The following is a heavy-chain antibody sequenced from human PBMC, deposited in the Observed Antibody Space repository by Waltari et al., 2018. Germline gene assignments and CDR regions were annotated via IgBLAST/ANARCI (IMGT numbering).Heavy chain of an antibody. V-gene: IGHV4-59*01. CDR1: GGSISSYY. CDR3: ARSTYSSPFDY. CDR2: IYYSGST. J-gene: IGHJ4*02. Sequence: QVQLQESRPGLVKPSETLSLTCTVSGGSISSYYWSWIRQPPGKGLEWIGYIYYSGSTNYNPSLKSRVTISVDTSKNQFSLKLSSVTAADTAVYYCARSTYSSPFDYWGQGTLVTVSS. D-gene: IGHD6-19*01.